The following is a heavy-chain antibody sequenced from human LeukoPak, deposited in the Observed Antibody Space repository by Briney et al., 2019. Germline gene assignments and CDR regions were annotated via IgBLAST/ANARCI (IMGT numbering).Heavy chain of an antibody. CDR1: GFTFSSYW. Sequence: GGSLRLSCAASGFTFSSYWMSWVRQAPGKGLEWVSSIYTGANTYYADSVKGRFTISRDNSKNTLYLQMNSLRAEDTAVYYCATLGYAYDFDYWGQGTLVTVSS. V-gene: IGHV3-53*01. CDR2: IYTGANT. CDR3: ATLGYAYDFDY. J-gene: IGHJ4*02. D-gene: IGHD5-18*01.